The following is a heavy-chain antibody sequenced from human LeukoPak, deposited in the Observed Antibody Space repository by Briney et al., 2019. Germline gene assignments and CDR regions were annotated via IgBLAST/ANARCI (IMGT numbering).Heavy chain of an antibody. CDR1: GGSISSYY. CDR2: IYYSGST. CDR3: ARRGYYDSSGYYFDY. V-gene: IGHV4-59*01. Sequence: SETLSLTCTVSGGSISSYYWSWIRQPPGKGLEWNGYIYYSGSTNYNPSLKSRVTISVDTSKNQFSLKLSSVTAADTAVYYCARRGYYDSSGYYFDYWGQGTLVTVSS. D-gene: IGHD3-22*01. J-gene: IGHJ4*02.